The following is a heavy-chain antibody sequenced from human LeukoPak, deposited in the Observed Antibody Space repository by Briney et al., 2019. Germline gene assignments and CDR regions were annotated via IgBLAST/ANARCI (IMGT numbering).Heavy chain of an antibody. D-gene: IGHD1-7*01. Sequence: SQTLSLTCVISGDSVSSNSAAWTWIRQSPSRGLEWLGRTYYRSKWYSNYALSVKSRITINPDTSKSQFSLQLNSVTPVDMAVYYCARETTNYYFFDYWGQGTLVTVSS. CDR3: ARETTNYYFFDY. J-gene: IGHJ4*02. CDR2: TYYRSKWYS. V-gene: IGHV6-1*01. CDR1: GDSVSSNSAA.